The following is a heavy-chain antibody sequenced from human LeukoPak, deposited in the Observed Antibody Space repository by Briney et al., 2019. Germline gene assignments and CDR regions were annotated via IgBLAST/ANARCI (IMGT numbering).Heavy chain of an antibody. CDR3: ARDETYDYESNGYLDF. CDR1: GFPFSSYW. Sequence: GGSLRLSCAASGFPFSSYWMSWARQAPGKGLEWVANIRHDGSETYYVDSLRGRFTISRVNAKNLVYLQMSSLRAEDTAIYYCARDETYDYESNGYLDFWGQGTVVTVSS. CDR2: IRHDGSET. V-gene: IGHV3-7*01. D-gene: IGHD3-22*01. J-gene: IGHJ4*02.